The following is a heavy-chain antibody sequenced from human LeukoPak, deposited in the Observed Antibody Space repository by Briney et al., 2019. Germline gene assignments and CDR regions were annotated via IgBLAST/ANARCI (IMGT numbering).Heavy chain of an antibody. CDR1: GYSISSGNY. V-gene: IGHV4-38-2*02. J-gene: IGHJ4*02. CDR2: IYHSGST. CDR3: AKRYCSSTTCYDDRGAFDY. Sequence: SETLSLTCTVSGYSISSGNYWDWIRQPPGKGPEWIGSIYHSGSTYYNPSLKSRVTISVDTSKNQFSLKLSSVTAADTAVYYCAKRYCSSTTCYDDRGAFDYWGQGTLVTVSS. D-gene: IGHD2-2*01.